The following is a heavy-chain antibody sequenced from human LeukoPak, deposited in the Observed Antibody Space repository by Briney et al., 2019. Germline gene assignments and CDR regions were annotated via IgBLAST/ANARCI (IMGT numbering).Heavy chain of an antibody. D-gene: IGHD6-13*01. CDR2: IYISGSP. CDR1: GGSISSHD. Sequence: SETLSLTCTVSGGSISSHDWTWIRQPAGKGLEWIGRIYISGSPNYNPSLKSRVTMSVDTSKNQFSLKLTSVTAADTAVYYCARVSSIWYQDWYFDRWGRGTRVTVSS. V-gene: IGHV4-4*07. CDR3: ARVSSIWYQDWYFDR. J-gene: IGHJ2*01.